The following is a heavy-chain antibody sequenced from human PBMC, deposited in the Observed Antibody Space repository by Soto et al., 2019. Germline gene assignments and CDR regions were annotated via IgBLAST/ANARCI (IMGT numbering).Heavy chain of an antibody. J-gene: IGHJ6*03. CDR2: IKSKTDGGTT. D-gene: IGHD3-3*01. Sequence: GGSLRLSCAASGFTFSNAWMSWVRHAPGKGLEWVGRIKSKTDGGTTDYAAPVKGRFTISRDDSKNTLYLQMNSLKTEDTAVYYCTTDLGFWSGYYTGQKNYYMDVWGKGTTVPVSS. V-gene: IGHV3-15*01. CDR1: GFTFSNAW. CDR3: TTDLGFWSGYYTGQKNYYMDV.